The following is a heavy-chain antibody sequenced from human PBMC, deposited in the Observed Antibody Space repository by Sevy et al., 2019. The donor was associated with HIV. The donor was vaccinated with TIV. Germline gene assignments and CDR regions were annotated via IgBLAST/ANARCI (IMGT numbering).Heavy chain of an antibody. Sequence: GGSLRLSCTASGFTFGDYAMSWFRQAPGKGLEWVGFIRSKTYGETTEYAASVKGRFTISRDDSKSIAYLQMKSLKTEDTSVYYSSRFFGTGGSPAAGYWGQGTLVTVSS. CDR2: IRSKTYGETT. CDR1: GFTFGDYA. V-gene: IGHV3-49*03. CDR3: SRFFGTGGSPAAGY. D-gene: IGHD2-8*02. J-gene: IGHJ4*02.